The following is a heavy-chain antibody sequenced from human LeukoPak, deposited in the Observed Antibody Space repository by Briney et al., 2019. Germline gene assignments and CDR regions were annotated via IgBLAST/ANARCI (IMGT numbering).Heavy chain of an antibody. CDR2: ISSSSSYI. J-gene: IGHJ4*02. V-gene: IGHV3-21*01. CDR1: GFTFSSYS. CDR3: ARAVAGTFAY. Sequence: PGGSLRLSCAASGFTFSSYSMNWVRQAPGKGLEWVSSISSSSSYISYADSVKGRFTISRDNAKNSLYLQMNSLRAEDTAVYYCARAVAGTFAYWGQGTLVTVSS. D-gene: IGHD6-19*01.